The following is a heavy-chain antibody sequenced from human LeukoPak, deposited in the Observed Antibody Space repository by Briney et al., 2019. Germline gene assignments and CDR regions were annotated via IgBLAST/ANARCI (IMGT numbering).Heavy chain of an antibody. CDR2: IYYSGST. J-gene: IGHJ4*02. CDR3: AGQGMLSGTTFYFDY. D-gene: IGHD1-7*01. CDR1: GGSISSSSYY. Sequence: SETLSLTCTVSGGSISSSSYYWGWIRQPPGKGLEWIGSIYYSGSTYYNPSLKSRVTISVDTSKNQFSLKLSSVTAADTAVYYCAGQGMLSGTTFYFDYWGQGTLATVSS. V-gene: IGHV4-39*01.